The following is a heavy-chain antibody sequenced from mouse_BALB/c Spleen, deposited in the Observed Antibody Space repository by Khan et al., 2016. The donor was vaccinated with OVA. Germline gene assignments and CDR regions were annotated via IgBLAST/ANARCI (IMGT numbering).Heavy chain of an antibody. V-gene: IGHV5-17*02. Sequence: EVELVESGGGLVQPGGSRKLSCAASGFTFSSFGMNWVRQAPKKGLEWVAYISSGSSTIYYVDIVKGRFTISRDNPKNTLFLQMTSLRSEDTTMFYCASSGGNFRWSLDVWGAGTSVTVSS. J-gene: IGHJ1*01. CDR1: GFTFSSFG. CDR3: ASSGGNFRWSLDV. D-gene: IGHD2-1*01. CDR2: ISSGSSTI.